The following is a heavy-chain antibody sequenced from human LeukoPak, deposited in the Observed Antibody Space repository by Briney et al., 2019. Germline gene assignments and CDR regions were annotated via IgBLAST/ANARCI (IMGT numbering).Heavy chain of an antibody. CDR2: IYYSGST. CDR1: GGSISSYY. J-gene: IGHJ6*03. Sequence: PSETLSLTCTVSGGSISSYYWSWIRQPPGKGLEWIGYIYYSGSTNYNPSLKSRVTISVDTSKNQFSLKLSSVTAADTAVYYCARQSIAARGYYYYMDVWGKGTTVTVPS. V-gene: IGHV4-59*01. D-gene: IGHD6-6*01. CDR3: ARQSIAARGYYYYMDV.